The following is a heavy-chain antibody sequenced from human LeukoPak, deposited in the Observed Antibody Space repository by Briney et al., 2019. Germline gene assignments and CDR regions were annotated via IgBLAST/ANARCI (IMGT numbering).Heavy chain of an antibody. CDR2: IYYSGST. V-gene: IGHV4-39*01. CDR3: AGRTSGSYYRYGMDV. D-gene: IGHD1-26*01. J-gene: IGHJ6*02. CDR1: GGSISSSSYY. Sequence: SETLSLTCTVSGGSISSSSYYWGWIRQPPGKGLEWIGSIYYSGSTYYNPSLKSRVTISVDTSKNQFSLKLSSVTAADTAVYYCAGRTSGSYYRYGMDVWGQGTTVTVSS.